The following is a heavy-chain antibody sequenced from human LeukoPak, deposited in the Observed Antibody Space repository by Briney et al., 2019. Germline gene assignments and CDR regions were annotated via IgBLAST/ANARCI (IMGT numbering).Heavy chain of an antibody. V-gene: IGHV3-21*01. J-gene: IGHJ4*02. CDR1: GFTFSSFW. CDR3: ARDYGGNSNKVLDY. Sequence: GGSLRLSCAASGFTFSSFWMNWVRQAPGKGLEWVSSISSSSSYIYYADSVKGRFTISRDNAKNSLYLQMNSLRAEDTAVYYCARDYGGNSNKVLDYWGQGTLVTVSS. D-gene: IGHD4-23*01. CDR2: ISSSSSYI.